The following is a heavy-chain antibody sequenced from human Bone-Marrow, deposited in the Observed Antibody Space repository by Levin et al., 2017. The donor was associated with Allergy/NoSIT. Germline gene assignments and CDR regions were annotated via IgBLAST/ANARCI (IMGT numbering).Heavy chain of an antibody. CDR1: GFTFSSYA. Sequence: GESLKISCAASGFTFSSYAMHWVRQAPGKGLEWVAVISYDGSNKYYADSVKGRFTISRDNSKNTLYLQMNSLRAEDTAVYYCARDFKRDTAMVGWDVSYYFDYWGQGTLVTVSS. J-gene: IGHJ4*02. CDR2: ISYDGSNK. CDR3: ARDFKRDTAMVGWDVSYYFDY. V-gene: IGHV3-30-3*01. D-gene: IGHD5-18*01.